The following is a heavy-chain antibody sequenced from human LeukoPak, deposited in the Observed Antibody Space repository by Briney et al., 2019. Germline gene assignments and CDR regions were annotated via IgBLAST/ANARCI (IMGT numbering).Heavy chain of an antibody. D-gene: IGHD6-6*01. J-gene: IGHJ5*02. CDR1: GFTFGDYA. V-gene: IGHV3-49*04. CDR2: IRSKAYGGTT. Sequence: GGSLRLSCTASGFTFGDYAMSWVRQAPGKGLEWVGFIRSKAYGGTTEYAASVKGRFTISRDDSKSIAYLQMSSLKTEDTAVYYCSRGGSWKGWFDPWGQGTLVTVSS. CDR3: SRGGSWKGWFDP.